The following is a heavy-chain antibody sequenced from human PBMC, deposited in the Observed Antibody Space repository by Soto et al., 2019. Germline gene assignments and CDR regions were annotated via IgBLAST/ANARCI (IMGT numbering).Heavy chain of an antibody. CDR3: ARTQIPGMADAMASGSYYPGPNYYYYGMDV. J-gene: IGHJ6*02. V-gene: IGHV1-2*04. D-gene: IGHD3-10*01. CDR1: GYTFTGYY. Sequence: ASVKVSCKASGYTFTGYYMHWVRQAPGQGLEWMGWINPNSGGTNYAQKFQGWVTMTRDTSISTAYMELSRLRSDDTAEYYCARTQIPGMADAMASGSYYPGPNYYYYGMDVWGQGTTVTVSS. CDR2: INPNSGGT.